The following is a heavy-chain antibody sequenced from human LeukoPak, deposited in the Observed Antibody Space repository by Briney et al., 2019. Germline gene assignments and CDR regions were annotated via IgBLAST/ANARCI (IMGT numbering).Heavy chain of an antibody. J-gene: IGHJ4*02. CDR1: GYTFTDYY. CDR3: ARGPNYYASSGYHYFDY. V-gene: IGHV1-2*02. Sequence: ASVRVSCKASGYTFTDYYMHWVRLAPGQGLGWVGWINPDSGGTNFAQKFQGRVTMTRDTSIGTAYMELSGLTFDDTAVFYCARGPNYYASSGYHYFDYWGQGTLVTVSS. D-gene: IGHD3-22*01. CDR2: INPDSGGT.